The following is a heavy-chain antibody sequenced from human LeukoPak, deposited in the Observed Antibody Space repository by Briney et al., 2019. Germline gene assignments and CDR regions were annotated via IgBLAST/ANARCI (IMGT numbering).Heavy chain of an antibody. Sequence: GESLKISCTASGYRFTNYWIGWVRQMPGKGLEWMAIIYPGDSDIRYSPSFQGQVTISADKSINTAYLQWSSLKASDTAMYFCARPWGSGATYGSNPFDYWGQGTLVTVSS. J-gene: IGHJ4*02. D-gene: IGHD3-10*01. CDR3: ARPWGSGATYGSNPFDY. CDR2: IYPGDSDI. V-gene: IGHV5-51*01. CDR1: GYRFTNYW.